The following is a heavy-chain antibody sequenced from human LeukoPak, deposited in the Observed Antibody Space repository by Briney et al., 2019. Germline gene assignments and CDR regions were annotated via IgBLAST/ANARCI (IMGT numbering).Heavy chain of an antibody. J-gene: IGHJ2*01. D-gene: IGHD3-10*01. CDR1: GGSISSSSYY. V-gene: IGHV4-39*07. CDR3: ARRGSRVLWFGESPRRWDPYWYFDL. Sequence: PSETLSLTCTVSGGSISSSSYYWSWIRQSPGKGLEWIGEINHRGSTNYNPSLKSRVTISVDTSKNQFSLKLSSVTAADTAVYYCARRGSRVLWFGESPRRWDPYWYFDLWGRGTLVTVSS. CDR2: INHRGST.